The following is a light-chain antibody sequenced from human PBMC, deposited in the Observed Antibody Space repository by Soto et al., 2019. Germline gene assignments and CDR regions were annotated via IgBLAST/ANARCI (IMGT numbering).Light chain of an antibody. CDR2: CAS. CDR1: QSVSSSY. V-gene: IGKV3-20*01. CDR3: QQYGSSPT. J-gene: IGKJ4*01. Sequence: EIVLTQSPGTLSLSPGERATLSCRASQSVSSSYLAWYQQKPGQAPRLLIDCASSRATGIPDRFSGSGSGTDFTLTISRLEPEDFAVYYCQQYGSSPTFGGGTKVEIK.